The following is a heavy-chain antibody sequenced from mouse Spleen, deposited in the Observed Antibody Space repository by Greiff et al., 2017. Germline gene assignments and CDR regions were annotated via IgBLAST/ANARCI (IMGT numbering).Heavy chain of an antibody. J-gene: IGHJ1*01. V-gene: IGHV1-52*01. CDR3: ARAVNWYFDV. Sequence: VKLQQPGAELVRPGSSVKLSCKASGYTFTSYWMHWVKQRPIQGLEWIGNIDPSDSETHYNQKFKDKATLTVDKSSSTAYMQLSSLTSEDSAVYYCARAVNWYFDVWGAGTTVTVSS. CDR1: GYTFTSYW. CDR2: IDPSDSET.